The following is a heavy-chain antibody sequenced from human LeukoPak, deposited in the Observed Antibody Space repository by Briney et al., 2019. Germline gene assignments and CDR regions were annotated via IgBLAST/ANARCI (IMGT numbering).Heavy chain of an antibody. D-gene: IGHD1-26*01. CDR1: GGSISSYY. CDR2: IYYSGST. CDR3: ARDYSGSYFWYYYYYMDV. J-gene: IGHJ6*03. V-gene: IGHV4-59*01. Sequence: SETLSLTCTVSGGSISSYYWSWIRQPPGKGLEWIGYIYYSGSTNYNPSLKSRVTISVDTSKNQFSLKLSSVTAADTAVYYCARDYSGSYFWYYYYYMDVWGKGTTVTVSS.